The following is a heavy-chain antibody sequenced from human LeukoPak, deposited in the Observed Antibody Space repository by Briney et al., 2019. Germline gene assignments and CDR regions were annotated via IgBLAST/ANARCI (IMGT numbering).Heavy chain of an antibody. J-gene: IGHJ4*02. CDR2: INPSGGST. Sequence: ASVKVSCKASGYTFTSYYMHWVRQAPGQGLEWMGIINPSGGSTSYVQKFQGRVTMTRDTSTSTVYMELSSLRSEDTAVYYCAREEPHLTYYYDSSGYSPFDYWGQGTLVTVSS. CDR3: AREEPHLTYYYDSSGYSPFDY. D-gene: IGHD3-22*01. V-gene: IGHV1-46*01. CDR1: GYTFTSYY.